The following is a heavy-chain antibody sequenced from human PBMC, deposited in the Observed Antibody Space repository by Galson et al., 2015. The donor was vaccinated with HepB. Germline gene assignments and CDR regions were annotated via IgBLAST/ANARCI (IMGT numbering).Heavy chain of an antibody. CDR2: ISGSGCFT. CDR3: ARPKDVGSGWSRVEWYFDL. J-gene: IGHJ2*01. CDR1: GFNFRRYA. V-gene: IGHV3-23*01. D-gene: IGHD6-19*01. Sequence: SLRLSCAASGFNFRRYAMSWVRQAPGRGLEWVSGISGSGCFTNYAASVTGRFTISRDNSKNKMYLQMNSLGAEDTAVYYCARPKDVGSGWSRVEWYFDLWGRGTLVTVSS.